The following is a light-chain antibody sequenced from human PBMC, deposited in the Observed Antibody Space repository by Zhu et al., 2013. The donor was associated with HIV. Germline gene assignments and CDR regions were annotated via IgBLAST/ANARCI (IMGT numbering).Light chain of an antibody. CDR2: GAS. Sequence: DVQMTQSPSSLSASVGDRVTITCRASQGVSTYLAWFQQRPGKAPKSLIYGASSLQSGVSSRFSGSGSGTDFTLTISSLQPEDSATYYCQQYNSFPFTFGPGT. V-gene: IGKV1-16*01. CDR1: QGVSTY. CDR3: QQYNSFPFT. J-gene: IGKJ3*01.